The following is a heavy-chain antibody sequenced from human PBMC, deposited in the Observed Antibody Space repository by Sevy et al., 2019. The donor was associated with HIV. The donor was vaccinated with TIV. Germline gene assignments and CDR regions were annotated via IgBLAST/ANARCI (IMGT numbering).Heavy chain of an antibody. V-gene: IGHV3-30*04. CDR3: ARDGGYNWNYVSYYYYGMDV. CDR2: ISYDGSNK. D-gene: IGHD1-7*01. J-gene: IGHJ6*02. Sequence: GGSLRLSCAASGFTFSSYAMHWVRQAPGKGLEWVAVISYDGSNKYYADSVKGRFTISRDNSKNTLYLQMNSLRAEDTAVYYCARDGGYNWNYVSYYYYGMDVWGQGTTVTVSS. CDR1: GFTFSSYA.